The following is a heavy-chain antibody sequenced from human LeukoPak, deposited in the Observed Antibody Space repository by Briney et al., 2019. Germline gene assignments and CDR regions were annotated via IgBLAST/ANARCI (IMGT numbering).Heavy chain of an antibody. V-gene: IGHV4-39*07. CDR1: GGSISSSSYY. J-gene: IGHJ4*02. D-gene: IGHD3-10*01. CDR3: ARVKGGGTMVDY. Sequence: PSETLSLTCTVSGGSISSSSYYWGWIRQPPGKGLEWIGSIYYSGSTYYNPSLKSRVTISVDTSKNQFSLKLSSVTAADTAVYYCARVKGGGTMVDYWGQGTLVTVSS. CDR2: IYYSGST.